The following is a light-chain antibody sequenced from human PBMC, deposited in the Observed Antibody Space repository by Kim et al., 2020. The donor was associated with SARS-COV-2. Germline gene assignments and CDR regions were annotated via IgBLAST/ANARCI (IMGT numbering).Light chain of an antibody. CDR2: GAS. CDR3: HQYNDWPPGDT. CDR1: RRVSSN. J-gene: IGKJ2*01. V-gene: IGKV3-15*01. Sequence: SPGERVPLSSESRRRVSSNLAWSQHNPGQAPWLLICGASARATGFPARFSCCGSGTDFTLTISSLQSEDFALCYCHQYNDWPPGDTFGQGTKLEI.